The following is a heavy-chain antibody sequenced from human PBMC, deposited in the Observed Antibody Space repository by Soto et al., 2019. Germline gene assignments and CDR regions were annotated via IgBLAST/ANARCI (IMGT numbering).Heavy chain of an antibody. CDR1: GFTFSSYS. V-gene: IGHV3-21*01. CDR3: AREDYSNYVPYYYYGMDV. D-gene: IGHD4-4*01. J-gene: IGHJ6*02. CDR2: ISSSSSYI. Sequence: GGSLRLSCAASGFTFSSYSMNWVRKAPGKGLEWVSSISSSSSYIYYADSVKGRFTISRDNAKNSLYLQMSSLRAEDTAVYYCAREDYSNYVPYYYYGMDVWGQGTTVTVSS.